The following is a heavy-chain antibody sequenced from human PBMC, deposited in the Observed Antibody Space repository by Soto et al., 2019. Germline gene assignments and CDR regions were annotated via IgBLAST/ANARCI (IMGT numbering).Heavy chain of an antibody. CDR1: GGSISSYY. D-gene: IGHD2-21*02. CDR2: MYNTGST. Sequence: SETLSLTCAVSGGSISSYYWSWIRQPPGKGLEWIGYMYNTGSTVYNPSLKSRVTISVDTSKNQFYLKVNSVTAADTAVYYCARDLWGYCGTDCYPLDVWGQGTTVTVS. J-gene: IGHJ6*02. CDR3: ARDLWGYCGTDCYPLDV. V-gene: IGHV4-59*01.